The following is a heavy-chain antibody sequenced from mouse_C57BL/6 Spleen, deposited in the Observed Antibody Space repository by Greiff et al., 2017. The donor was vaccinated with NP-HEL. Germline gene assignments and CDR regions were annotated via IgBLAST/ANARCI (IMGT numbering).Heavy chain of an antibody. CDR3: ARVPFYGSDYFDY. CDR2: IYPGDGDT. V-gene: IGHV1-82*01. J-gene: IGHJ2*01. D-gene: IGHD1-1*01. Sequence: QVQLQQSGPELVKRGASVDISCGSCLHAFYRSGEMCVAQRPGKGLEWIGRIYPGDGDTNYNGKFKGKATLTADKSSSTAYMQLSSLTSEDSAVYFCARVPFYGSDYFDYWGQGTTLTVSS. CDR1: LHAFYRSG.